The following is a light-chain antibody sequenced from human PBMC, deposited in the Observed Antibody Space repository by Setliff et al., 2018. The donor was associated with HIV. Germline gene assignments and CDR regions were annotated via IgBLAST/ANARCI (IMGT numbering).Light chain of an antibody. J-gene: IGLJ1*01. CDR2: DVN. Sequence: SVLTQPPSVSGSPGQSVTISCTGTSSDIGVYNYVSWYQQHPGRAPKLMIYDVNKRPSGVPGRFSGSKSGNAASLTISGLRAEDEADYYCCSYAGTYTYVFGTGTKVTVL. CDR1: SSDIGVYNY. CDR3: CSYAGTYTYV. V-gene: IGLV2-11*01.